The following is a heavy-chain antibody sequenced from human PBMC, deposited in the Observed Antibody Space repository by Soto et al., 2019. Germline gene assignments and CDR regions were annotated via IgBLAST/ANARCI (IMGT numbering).Heavy chain of an antibody. V-gene: IGHV3-30*18. D-gene: IGHD5-18*01. CDR3: AKEFGYSYGSGFDY. Sequence: VQVVESGGGVVQPGRSLRLSCAASGFTFSSYGMHWVRQAPGKGLEWVAVISYDGSNKYYADSVKGRFTISRDNSKNTLYLQMNSLRAEDTAVYYCAKEFGYSYGSGFDYWGQGTLVTVSS. CDR1: GFTFSSYG. CDR2: ISYDGSNK. J-gene: IGHJ4*02.